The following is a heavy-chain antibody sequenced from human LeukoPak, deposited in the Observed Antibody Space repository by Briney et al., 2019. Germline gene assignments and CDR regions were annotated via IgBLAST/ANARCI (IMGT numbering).Heavy chain of an antibody. D-gene: IGHD3-22*01. Sequence: SETLSLTCTVSGGSISSYYWSWIRQPAGKGLEWIGRIYTSGSTNYSPSLKSRVTMSVDTSKDQFSLKLSPVTAADTAVYYCARSSGYPLERNNWFDPWGQGTLVTVSS. CDR2: IYTSGST. CDR3: ARSSGYPLERNNWFDP. J-gene: IGHJ5*02. CDR1: GGSISSYY. V-gene: IGHV4-4*07.